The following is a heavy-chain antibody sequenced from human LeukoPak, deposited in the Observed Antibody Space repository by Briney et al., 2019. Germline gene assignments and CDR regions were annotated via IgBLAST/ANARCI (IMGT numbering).Heavy chain of an antibody. Sequence: GGSLRLSCTVSGFTVSSNSMSWVRQAPGKGLEWVSFIYSDNTHYSDSVKGRFTISRDNSKNTLYLQMNSLRAEDTAVYYCAKLFLLAYCGGDCYSHWGQGTLVTVSS. J-gene: IGHJ4*02. CDR1: GFTVSSNS. D-gene: IGHD2-21*02. V-gene: IGHV3-53*01. CDR3: AKLFLLAYCGGDCYSH. CDR2: IYSDNT.